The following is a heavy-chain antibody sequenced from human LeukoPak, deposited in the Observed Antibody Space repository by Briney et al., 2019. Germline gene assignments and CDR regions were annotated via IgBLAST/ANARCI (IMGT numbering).Heavy chain of an antibody. CDR3: VRDGDGYDY. V-gene: IGHV3-13*01. CDR1: GFTFRSYN. D-gene: IGHD2-21*02. Sequence: GESLRLSCAASGFTFRSYNMHWVRQPTGKGLEWVASIGTSGDSYHAESVKGRFTISRDDAKNFLYLQMNSLRAGDTALYYCVRDGDGYDYWGQGTLVTVSS. J-gene: IGHJ4*02. CDR2: IGTSGDS.